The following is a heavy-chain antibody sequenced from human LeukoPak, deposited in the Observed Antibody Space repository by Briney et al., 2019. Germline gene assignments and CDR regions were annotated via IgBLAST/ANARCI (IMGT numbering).Heavy chain of an antibody. D-gene: IGHD1-26*01. V-gene: IGHV3-11*01. CDR2: ISSSGSTI. CDR1: GFTFSDYY. Sequence: PGGSLRLSCAASGFTFSDYYMSWIRQAPGKGLEWVSYISSSGSTIYYADSVKGRFTISRDNAKNSLYLQMNSLRAEDTAVYYCARVSAPDKWELLHRGAFDIWGQGTMVTVSS. J-gene: IGHJ3*02. CDR3: ARVSAPDKWELLHRGAFDI.